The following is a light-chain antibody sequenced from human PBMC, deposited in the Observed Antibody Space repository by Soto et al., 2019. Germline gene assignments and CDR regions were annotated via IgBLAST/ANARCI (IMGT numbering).Light chain of an antibody. V-gene: IGKV3-20*01. J-gene: IGKJ1*01. Sequence: EIVLTQSPGTLSLSPGERATLSCRASQSVSSNYLAWYQQKPGQAPRLLIYGASSRATGIPDRFSGSGSGTDFTLTISRMELEDFAVYYCQQYHTSLPRTFGQGTKVEIK. CDR3: QQYHTSLPRT. CDR2: GAS. CDR1: QSVSSNY.